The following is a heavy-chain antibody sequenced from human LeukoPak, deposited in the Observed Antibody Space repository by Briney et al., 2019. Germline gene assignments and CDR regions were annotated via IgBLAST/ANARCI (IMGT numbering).Heavy chain of an antibody. CDR2: ISASGGST. CDR1: GFTFSSDA. CDR3: AKGALWLGELPG. V-gene: IGHV3-23*01. J-gene: IGHJ4*02. Sequence: GGSLRLSCSVSGFTFSSDAMSWVRQAPGKGLEWVSAISASGGSTYYADSVKGRFTISRDNSKNTLYLQMNSLSAKDTAPYYSAKGALWLGELPGWGQGTLVTVSS. D-gene: IGHD3-10*01.